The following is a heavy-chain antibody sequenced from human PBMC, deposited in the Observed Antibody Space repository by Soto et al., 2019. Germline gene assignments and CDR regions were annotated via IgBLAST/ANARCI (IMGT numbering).Heavy chain of an antibody. D-gene: IGHD3-22*01. Sequence: GGSLRLSCSASGFTFSSYAMHWVRQAPGKGLEYVSVISSNGGSTYHADSVEGRFTISRDNSKNTLHLQMSSLRAEDTAVYYCVKGVKGSTLIPYYYDSSGYYYDSFNIWGQGKKVAVSS. V-gene: IGHV3-64D*06. J-gene: IGHJ3*02. CDR2: ISSNGGST. CDR1: GFTFSSYA. CDR3: VKGVKGSTLIPYYYDSSGYYYDSFNI.